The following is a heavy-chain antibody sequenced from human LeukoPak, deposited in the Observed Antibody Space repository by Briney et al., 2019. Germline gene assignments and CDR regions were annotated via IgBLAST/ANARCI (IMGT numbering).Heavy chain of an antibody. CDR2: ISSSGSTI. CDR3: ARQSLRIAAAGMPVGWFDP. Sequence: GGSLRLSCAASGFAFSSYSMNWVRQAPGKGLEWVSYISSSGSTIYYADSVKGRFTISRDNAKNSLYLQMNSLRAEDTAVYYCARQSLRIAAAGMPVGWFDPWGQRTLVTVSS. V-gene: IGHV3-48*04. D-gene: IGHD6-13*01. J-gene: IGHJ5*02. CDR1: GFAFSSYS.